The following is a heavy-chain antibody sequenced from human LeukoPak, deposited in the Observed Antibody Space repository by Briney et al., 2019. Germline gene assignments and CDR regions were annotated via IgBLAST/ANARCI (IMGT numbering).Heavy chain of an antibody. V-gene: IGHV3-30*04. J-gene: IGHJ5*02. CDR3: AREYYRFGEPGTRWFDP. D-gene: IGHD3-10*01. Sequence: GGSLRLSCAASEFTFSTYAMHWVRQAPGRGLEWVAFISYDGSITYSADSVKGRFSISRDNSKNTLYLQMNSLRAEDTAVYYCAREYYRFGEPGTRWFDPWGQGTLVTVSS. CDR2: ISYDGSIT. CDR1: EFTFSTYA.